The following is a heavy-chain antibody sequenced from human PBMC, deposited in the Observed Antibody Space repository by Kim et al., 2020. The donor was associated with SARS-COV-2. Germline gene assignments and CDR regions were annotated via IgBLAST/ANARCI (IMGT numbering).Heavy chain of an antibody. CDR2: INHSGST. CDR3: ARVPRELLWFGPRGPFDI. CDR1: GGSFSGYY. V-gene: IGHV4-34*01. J-gene: IGHJ3*02. D-gene: IGHD3-10*01. Sequence: SETLSLTCAVYGGSFSGYYWSWIRQPPGKGLEWIGEINHSGSTNYNPSLKSRVTISVDTSKNQFYLKLSSVTAADTAVYYCARVPRELLWFGPRGPFDIWGQGKMVTVSS.